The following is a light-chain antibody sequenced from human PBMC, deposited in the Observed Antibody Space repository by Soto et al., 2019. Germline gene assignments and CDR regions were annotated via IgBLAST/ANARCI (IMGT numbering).Light chain of an antibody. CDR1: SSDVGSYNP. J-gene: IGLJ1*01. CDR2: EVS. Sequence: QSVLTQPASVSGSPGRSITISCTGTSSDVGSYNPVSWYQQHPGKAPKLMIYEVSKRPSGVSNRFSGSKSGNTASLTISGLQAEDEADYYSCTYTCTSTPYVFVTGTKVPVL. CDR3: CTYTCTSTPYV. V-gene: IGLV2-23*02.